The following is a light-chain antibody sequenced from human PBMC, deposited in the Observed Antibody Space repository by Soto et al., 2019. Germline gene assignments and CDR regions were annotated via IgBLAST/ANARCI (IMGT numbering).Light chain of an antibody. J-gene: IGLJ2*01. CDR1: SSDIGAYNF. CDR3: SSYTSNNAVAVV. CDR2: DVT. V-gene: IGLV2-14*01. Sequence: QSALTQPASVSGSPGQSITISCSGTSSDIGAYNFVSWYQQHPGKTPKLMIYDVTSRPSGVSARFSGSKSGTTASLTISGLQAEDEADYYCSSYTSNNAVAVVFGEGTKVNVL.